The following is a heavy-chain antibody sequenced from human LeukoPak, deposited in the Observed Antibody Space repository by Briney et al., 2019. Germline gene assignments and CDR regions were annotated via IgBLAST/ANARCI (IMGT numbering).Heavy chain of an antibody. CDR1: GGSISSYY. CDR2: IYTSGST. D-gene: IGHD5-18*01. V-gene: IGHV4-4*07. CDR3: ARAPERWYSYGSYTYYYMDV. Sequence: PSETLSLTCTVSGGSISSYYWSWIRQPAGKGLEWIGRIYTSGSTNYNPSLKSRVTMSVDTSKNQISLKLSSVTAADTTVYYCARAPERWYSYGSYTYYYMDVWGKGTTVTVSS. J-gene: IGHJ6*03.